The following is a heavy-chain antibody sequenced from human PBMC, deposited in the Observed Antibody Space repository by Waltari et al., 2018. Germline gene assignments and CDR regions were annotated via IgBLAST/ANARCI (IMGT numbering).Heavy chain of an antibody. CDR3: ARKRAAFDI. Sequence: QVQLLQWGAGLLTPSETLSLTCGVYGGSFTGYYWPWIRQPPGKGLEWLGEINQRGSPNYSPSLRSRVTISLDTSKNHFSLSLASVSAADTAVYYCARKRAAFDIWGQGTLVNVSS. CDR1: GGSFTGYY. V-gene: IGHV4-34*01. CDR2: INQRGSP. J-gene: IGHJ3*02.